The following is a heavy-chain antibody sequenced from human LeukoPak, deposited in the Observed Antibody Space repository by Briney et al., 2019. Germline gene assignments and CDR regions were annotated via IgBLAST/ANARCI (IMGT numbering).Heavy chain of an antibody. CDR2: INPNSGGT. D-gene: IGHD6-13*01. V-gene: IGHV1-2*02. J-gene: IGHJ5*02. CDR3: ARDLESSSWYTSQNWFDP. Sequence: ASVKVSCKASGYTFTGYYMHWVRQAPGQGLEWMGWINPNSGGTNYAQKFQGRVTMTRDTSISTAYMELSRLRSDDTAAYCCARDLESSSWYTSQNWFDPWGQGALVTVSS. CDR1: GYTFTGYY.